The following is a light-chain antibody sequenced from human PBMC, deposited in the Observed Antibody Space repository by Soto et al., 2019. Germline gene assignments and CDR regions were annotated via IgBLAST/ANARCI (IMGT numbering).Light chain of an antibody. CDR1: SSDVGGYNY. CDR2: EVS. Sequence: QSVRTQPASVSGSPGQSITISCTGTSSDVGGYNYVSWYQQHPGKAPKLMIYEVSNRPSGVSNRFSGSKSGNTASLTISGLQAEDEADYYCSSYTSSSALVFGGGPKLTVL. CDR3: SSYTSSSALV. J-gene: IGLJ3*02. V-gene: IGLV2-14*01.